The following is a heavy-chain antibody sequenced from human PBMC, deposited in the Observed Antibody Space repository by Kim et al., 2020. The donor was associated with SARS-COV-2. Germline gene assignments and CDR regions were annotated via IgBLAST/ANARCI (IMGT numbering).Heavy chain of an antibody. J-gene: IGHJ4*02. V-gene: IGHV3-30*18. CDR1: GFTFSSYG. CDR2: ISYDGTNE. Sequence: GGSLRLSCVASGFTFSSYGMHWVRQAPGKGLEWVAVISYDGTNEYYGDSVKGRFIISRDNSKNTLFLQMNSLRAEDTALYYCAKEHYFGSGSYPEYWGQGTLVTVSS. CDR3: AKEHYFGSGSYPEY. D-gene: IGHD3-10*01.